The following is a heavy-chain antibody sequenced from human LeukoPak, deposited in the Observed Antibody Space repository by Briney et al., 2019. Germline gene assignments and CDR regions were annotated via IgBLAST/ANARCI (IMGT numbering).Heavy chain of an antibody. CDR2: INAGNGNT. D-gene: IGHD3-22*01. CDR3: ARSGSSGYYYGTDV. Sequence: ASVKVSCKASGYTFTSSAMHWVRQAPGQRLESMGWINAGNGNTKYSEKFQGRVTITRDISASTGYMELSSLRSEDTAVYYCARSGSSGYYYGTDVWGQGTTVTVSS. CDR1: GYTFTSSA. J-gene: IGHJ6*02. V-gene: IGHV1-3*01.